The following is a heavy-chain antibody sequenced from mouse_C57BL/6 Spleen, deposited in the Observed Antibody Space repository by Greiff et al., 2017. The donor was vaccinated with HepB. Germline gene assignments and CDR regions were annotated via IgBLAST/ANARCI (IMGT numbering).Heavy chain of an antibody. Sequence: EVQLVESGGGLVKPGGSLKLSCAASGFTFSDYGMHWVRQAPEKGLEWVAYISSGSSTIYYADTVKGRFTISRDNAKNTLFLQMTSLRSEDTAMYYCARDYYYGSSYRGYFDYWGQGTTLTVSS. V-gene: IGHV5-17*01. D-gene: IGHD1-1*01. J-gene: IGHJ2*01. CDR2: ISSGSSTI. CDR1: GFTFSDYG. CDR3: ARDYYYGSSYRGYFDY.